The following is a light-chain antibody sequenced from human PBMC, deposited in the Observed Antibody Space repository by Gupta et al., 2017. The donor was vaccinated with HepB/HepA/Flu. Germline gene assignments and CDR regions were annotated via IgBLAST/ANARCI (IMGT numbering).Light chain of an antibody. CDR1: QSVSSSY. Sequence: EIVLTQSPCTLSLSPGERATLSCRASQSVSSSYLAWYQQKPGQAPRLLIYGASSRATGLPDRFSGSGSGTDFTLTISRLEPEDFAVYYCQQYGSSPYTFGQGTKVEIK. CDR2: GAS. CDR3: QQYGSSPYT. J-gene: IGKJ2*01. V-gene: IGKV3-20*01.